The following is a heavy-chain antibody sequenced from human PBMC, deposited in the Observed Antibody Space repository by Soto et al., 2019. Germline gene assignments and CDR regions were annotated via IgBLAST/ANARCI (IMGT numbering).Heavy chain of an antibody. Sequence: QVQLQQWGAGLLKPSETLSLTCAVYGGSFSGYYWSWIRQPPGKGLGWIGEINHSGSTNYNPSLNSRVTISVDTSKNQFSLKLSSVTAADTAVYYCAIVFSSWANDYWGQGTLVTVSS. V-gene: IGHV4-34*01. CDR3: AIVFSSWANDY. D-gene: IGHD6-13*01. J-gene: IGHJ4*02. CDR2: INHSGST. CDR1: GGSFSGYY.